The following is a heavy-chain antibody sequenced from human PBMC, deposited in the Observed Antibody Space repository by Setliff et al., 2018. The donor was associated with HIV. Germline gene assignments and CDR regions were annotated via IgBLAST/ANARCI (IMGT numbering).Heavy chain of an antibody. D-gene: IGHD3-3*01. CDR3: ARLFGVITDDTFEI. J-gene: IGHJ3*02. CDR2: IFHSGRT. Sequence: SETLSLTCAVSNGFINNNNWWSWVRQPPGKGLEWIGEIFHSGRTNYNPSLKSRVTISVDMSKNQFSLKMSSVTAADTAVYYCARLFGVITDDTFEIWGPGTMVTVSS. CDR1: NGFINNNNW. V-gene: IGHV4-4*02.